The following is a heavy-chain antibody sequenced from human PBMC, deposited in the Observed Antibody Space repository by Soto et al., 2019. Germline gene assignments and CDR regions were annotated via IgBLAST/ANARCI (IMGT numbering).Heavy chain of an antibody. J-gene: IGHJ4*02. V-gene: IGHV3-23*01. CDR2: ISGSGGSK. Sequence: HPGGSLRLSCAASGFTFSSYAMSWVRQAPGKGLEWVSAISGSGGSKYYADTMKGQFTISRDNSKNTLYLEMNSLRAEDTAVYYCANPTAGGSSSWLPFDYWGQGTLVTVSS. D-gene: IGHD6-13*01. CDR3: ANPTAGGSSSWLPFDY. CDR1: GFTFSSYA.